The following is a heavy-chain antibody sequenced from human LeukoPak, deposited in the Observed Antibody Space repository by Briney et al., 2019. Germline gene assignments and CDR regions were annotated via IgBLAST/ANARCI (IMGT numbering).Heavy chain of an antibody. V-gene: IGHV3-23*01. CDR1: EFTFSSYA. J-gene: IGHJ6*03. D-gene: IGHD1-26*01. Sequence: GGSLRLSCSASEFTFSSYAMSWVRQAPGKGLEWVSSFSASVGTTYYADSVKGRFTISRDNSKNTVYLQMNSLRAEDTAVYYCAREEGARPGPESYYYYYMDVWGKGTTVTISS. CDR3: AREEGARPGPESYYYYYMDV. CDR2: FSASVGTT.